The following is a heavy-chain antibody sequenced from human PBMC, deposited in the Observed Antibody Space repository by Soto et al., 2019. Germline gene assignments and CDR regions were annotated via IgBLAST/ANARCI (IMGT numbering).Heavy chain of an antibody. CDR3: ARVVSSLVTKYYFDY. J-gene: IGHJ4*02. CDR1: GGSISSGGYS. CDR2: IYHSGST. V-gene: IGHV4-30-2*01. Sequence: SETLSLTCAVSGGSISSGGYSWSWIRQPPGKGLEWIGYIYHSGSTYYNPSLKSRVTISVDRSKNQFSLKLSSVTAADTAVYYCARVVSSLVTKYYFDYWGQGTLVTVSS. D-gene: IGHD2-15*01.